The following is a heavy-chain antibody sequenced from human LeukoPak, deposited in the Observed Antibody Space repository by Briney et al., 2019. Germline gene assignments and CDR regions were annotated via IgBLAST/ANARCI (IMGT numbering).Heavy chain of an antibody. V-gene: IGHV3-15*01. Sequence: GGSLRLSCAASGFTFSNAWMSWVRQAPGKGLEWVGRIKSKTDGGTTDYAAPVKGRFTTSRDDSKNTLYLQMNSLKTEDTAVYYCTTDRRVRGYDSSGWGQGTLVTVSS. CDR3: TTDRRVRGYDSSG. CDR2: IKSKTDGGTT. CDR1: GFTFSNAW. J-gene: IGHJ4*02. D-gene: IGHD3-22*01.